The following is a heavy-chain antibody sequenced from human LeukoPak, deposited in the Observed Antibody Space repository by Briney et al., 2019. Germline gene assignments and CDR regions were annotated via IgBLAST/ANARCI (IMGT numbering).Heavy chain of an antibody. CDR2: IYHGGSS. CDR1: GYSITSGSY. Sequence: SETLSLTCTVSGYSITSGSYWGWIRQPPGKGLEWIGSIYHGGSSYYSPSLKSRVTISVDTSKNQFSLKLSSATAADTAVYYCARNGSSCSSTSCYGTPFDNWGQGALVTVSS. J-gene: IGHJ4*02. D-gene: IGHD2-2*01. V-gene: IGHV4-38-2*02. CDR3: ARNGSSCSSTSCYGTPFDN.